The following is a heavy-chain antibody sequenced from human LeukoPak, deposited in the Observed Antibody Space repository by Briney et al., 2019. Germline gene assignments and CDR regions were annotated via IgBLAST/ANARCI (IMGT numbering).Heavy chain of an antibody. D-gene: IGHD2-2*01. V-gene: IGHV4-59*11. Sequence: SETLSLTCTVSGGSLSSHYWSWIRQPPGKGLELIGHIYSTGTTYYSPSLNSRVTTSLDTSRNQFSLKLTSVTAADTAVYYCARFSSDCSTASCYLTYWGQGTLVTVSS. CDR1: GGSLSSHY. J-gene: IGHJ4*02. CDR3: ARFSSDCSTASCYLTY. CDR2: IYSTGTT.